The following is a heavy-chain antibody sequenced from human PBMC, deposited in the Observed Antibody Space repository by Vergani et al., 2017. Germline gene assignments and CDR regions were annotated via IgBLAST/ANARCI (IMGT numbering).Heavy chain of an antibody. CDR1: GYTFTSYD. D-gene: IGHD6-13*01. J-gene: IGHJ6*03. Sequence: QVQLVQSGAEVKKPGASVKVSCKASGYTFTSYDINWVRQATGQGLEWMGWMNPNSGNTGYAQKFQGRVTMTRNTSISTAYMELSRLRSDDTAVYYCARDRGPGSSWYRYYYYYYMDVWGKGTTVTVSS. V-gene: IGHV1-8*01. CDR2: MNPNSGNT. CDR3: ARDRGPGSSWYRYYYYYYMDV.